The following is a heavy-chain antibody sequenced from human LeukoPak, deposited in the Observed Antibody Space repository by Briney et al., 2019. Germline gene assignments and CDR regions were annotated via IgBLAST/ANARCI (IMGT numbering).Heavy chain of an antibody. J-gene: IGHJ5*02. CDR3: AHRHSSFPFDP. V-gene: IGHV2-5*02. D-gene: IGHD6-13*01. CDR2: VFWDDDT. Sequence: EAGPTLVNPTQTLTLTCTFSGFSLNTTGMSVGWIRQPPGGPLEWLALVFWDDDTAYRPSLRNRITITKDSSKNQVVLTMSNTDPVDTGTYFCAHRHSSFPFDPWGPGILVTVSS. CDR1: GFSLNTTGMS.